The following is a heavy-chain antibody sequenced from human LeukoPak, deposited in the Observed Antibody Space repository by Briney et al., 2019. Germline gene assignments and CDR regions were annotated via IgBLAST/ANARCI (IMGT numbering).Heavy chain of an antibody. J-gene: IGHJ4*02. V-gene: IGHV3-66*01. CDR3: AKDQNSSSWYQIFDY. D-gene: IGHD6-13*01. CDR1: GFTVSSNY. CDR2: IYSGGST. Sequence: GGSLRLSCAASGFTVSSNYMSWVRQAPGKGLEWVSVIYSGGSTYYADSVKGRFTISRDNSKNTLCLQMNSLRAEDTAVYYCAKDQNSSSWYQIFDYWGQGTLVTVSS.